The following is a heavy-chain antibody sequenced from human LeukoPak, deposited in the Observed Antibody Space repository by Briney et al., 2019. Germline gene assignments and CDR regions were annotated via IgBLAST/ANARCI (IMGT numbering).Heavy chain of an antibody. J-gene: IGHJ4*02. CDR1: GGSISSYY. V-gene: IGHV4-59*08. CDR3: ARHRKGRFLEWLLLGEFDY. Sequence: PSETLSLNCTVSGGSISSYYWSWIRQPPGKGLEWIGYIYYSGSTNYNPSLKSRVTISVDTSKNQFSLKLSSVTAADTAVYYCARHRKGRFLEWLLLGEFDYWGQGTLVTVSS. D-gene: IGHD3-3*01. CDR2: IYYSGST.